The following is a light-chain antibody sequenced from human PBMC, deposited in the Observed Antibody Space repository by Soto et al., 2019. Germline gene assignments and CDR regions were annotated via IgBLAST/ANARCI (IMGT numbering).Light chain of an antibody. CDR1: QSVLYSSNNKNY. CDR3: QQYNNWPFS. CDR2: DIS. Sequence: DIVMTQSPDSLAVSLGERATINCKSSQSVLYSSNNKNYLAWYQLRRGQPPRLLIYDISTRATGVPARFSGSGSGTEFTLTISGLQSEDFALYFCQQYNNWPFSFGPGTRLEI. J-gene: IGKJ5*01. V-gene: IGKV4-1*01.